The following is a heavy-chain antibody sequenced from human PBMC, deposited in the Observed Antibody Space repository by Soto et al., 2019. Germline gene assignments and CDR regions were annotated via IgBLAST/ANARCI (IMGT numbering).Heavy chain of an antibody. J-gene: IGHJ6*02. D-gene: IGHD2-2*01. Sequence: SETLSLTCAVSGGSISSSNWWSWVRQPPGKGLEWIGEIYHSGSTNYNPSLKSRVTISVDKSKNQFSLKLSSVTAADTAVYYCARLMGSTSSVYYYYGMDVWGQGTTVTVSS. CDR1: GGSISSSNW. CDR3: ARLMGSTSSVYYYYGMDV. CDR2: IYHSGST. V-gene: IGHV4-4*02.